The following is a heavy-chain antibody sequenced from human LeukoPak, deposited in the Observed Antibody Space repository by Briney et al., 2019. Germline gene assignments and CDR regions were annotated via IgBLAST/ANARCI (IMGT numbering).Heavy chain of an antibody. CDR1: GGSISSSSYY. CDR2: IYYSGST. Sequence: SETLSLTCTVSGGSISSSSYYWGWIRQPPGKGLEWIGSIYYSGSTYYNPSHKSRVTISVDTSKNQFSLKLSSVTAADTAVYYCAPIPLTIFGVVDNWFDPWGQGTLVTVSS. J-gene: IGHJ5*02. CDR3: APIPLTIFGVVDNWFDP. D-gene: IGHD3-3*01. V-gene: IGHV4-39*01.